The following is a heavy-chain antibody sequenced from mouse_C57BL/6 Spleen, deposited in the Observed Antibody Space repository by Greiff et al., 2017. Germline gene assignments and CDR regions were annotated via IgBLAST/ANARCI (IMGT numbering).Heavy chain of an antibody. CDR3: AREGYYGSSFTWFAY. CDR2: ISYDGSN. CDR1: GYSITSGYY. D-gene: IGHD1-1*01. J-gene: IGHJ3*01. V-gene: IGHV3-6*01. Sequence: EVQLVESGPGLVKPSQSLSLTCSVTGYSITSGYYWNWIRQFPGNKLEWMGYISYDGSNNYNPSLKNRISITRDPSKNQFFLKLNSVTTEDTATYYCAREGYYGSSFTWFAYGGQGTLVTVSA.